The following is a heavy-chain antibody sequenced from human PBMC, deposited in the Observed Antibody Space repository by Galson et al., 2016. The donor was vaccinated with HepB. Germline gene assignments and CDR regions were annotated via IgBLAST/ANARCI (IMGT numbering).Heavy chain of an antibody. CDR2: INYSGSA. Sequence: TLSLTCTVSGDSISVRFYFWHWIRQHPGKGLEWIGLINYSGSAYYNPSLKSRFTISRDTYKNQFSLKVNSVTVADAAIYFCARDWQLVDGDPYVDHWGQGSLVIVSS. D-gene: IGHD4-17*01. J-gene: IGHJ4*02. CDR1: GDSISVRFYF. V-gene: IGHV4-31*03. CDR3: ARDWQLVDGDPYVDH.